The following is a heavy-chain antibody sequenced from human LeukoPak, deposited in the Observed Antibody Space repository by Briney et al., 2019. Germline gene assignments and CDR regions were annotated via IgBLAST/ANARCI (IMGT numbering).Heavy chain of an antibody. CDR1: GGSILTTNW. V-gene: IGHV4-4*02. J-gene: IGHJ4*02. D-gene: IGHD1-26*01. Sequence: SGTLSLTCAVSGGSILTTNWWSLVRQPPGKGLEWIGEVHLSGASNYNPSLKSRVSMSIDKSRNQLSLELTSVTAADTAIYYCARESGAFSPFGFWGQGTLVTVSS. CDR3: ARESGAFSPFGF. CDR2: VHLSGAS.